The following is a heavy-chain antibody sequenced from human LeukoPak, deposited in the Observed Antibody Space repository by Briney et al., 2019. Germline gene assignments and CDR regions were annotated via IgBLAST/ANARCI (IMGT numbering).Heavy chain of an antibody. V-gene: IGHV1-18*01. CDR2: NT. J-gene: IGHJ4*02. CDR3: ARVKKHLGGSYYDSSGYAKFDY. D-gene: IGHD3-22*01. Sequence: NTNYAQKLQGRVTMTTDTSTSTAYMELRSLRSDDTAVYYCARVKKHLGGSYYDSSGYAKFDYWGQGTLVTVSS.